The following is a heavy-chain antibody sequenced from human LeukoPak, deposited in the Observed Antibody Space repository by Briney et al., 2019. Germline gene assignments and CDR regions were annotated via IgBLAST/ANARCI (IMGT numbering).Heavy chain of an antibody. CDR2: IRAYNGNT. V-gene: IGHV1-18*01. CDR3: ARDQDIVATIEGTPRFDY. CDR1: GYTFTCYG. Sequence: AAVKVSFKGTGYTFTCYGISWVRQAPGQGLEWVGWIRAYNGNTNYAQKLQGRVTMTTDTSTSTAYMELRSMRSDETAVYYCARDQDIVATIEGTPRFDYWGQGTLVTVSS. D-gene: IGHD5-12*01. J-gene: IGHJ4*02.